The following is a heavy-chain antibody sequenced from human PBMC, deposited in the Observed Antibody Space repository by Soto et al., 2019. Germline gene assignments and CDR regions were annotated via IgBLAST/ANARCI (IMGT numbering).Heavy chain of an antibody. CDR2: ISYDGSNK. CDR3: AKDSDMGIEEAGRSGGAVY. D-gene: IGHD6-13*01. Sequence: DPGKGLEWVAVISYDGSNKYYADSVKGRFTISRDNSKNTLYLQMNSLRAEDTAVYYCAKDSDMGIEEAGRSGGAVYWGQVTL. V-gene: IGHV3-30*18. J-gene: IGHJ4*02.